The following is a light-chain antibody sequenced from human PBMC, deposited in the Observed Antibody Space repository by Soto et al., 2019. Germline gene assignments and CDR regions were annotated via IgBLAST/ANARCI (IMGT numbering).Light chain of an antibody. CDR3: QQYGSSPPT. CDR2: GAS. CDR1: QSVSSSY. J-gene: IGKJ1*01. V-gene: IGKV3-20*01. Sequence: EIVLTQSPGTLSLSPGERATLSCSASQSVSSSYLAWYQQKPGQAPRLLIYGASSRATGIPDRFSGSGSGTDFTLTISRLEPEDLAVYYCQQYGSSPPTFGQGTKVEIK.